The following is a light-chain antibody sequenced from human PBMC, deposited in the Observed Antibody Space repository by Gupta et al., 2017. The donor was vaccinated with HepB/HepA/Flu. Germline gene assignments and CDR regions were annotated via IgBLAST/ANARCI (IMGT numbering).Light chain of an antibody. CDR3: QQYDRWPLS. V-gene: IGKV3-15*01. Sequence: DTVVSQSPIILSVSPGDRVTLSCRTSQNVGTNLAWYQQQVGQAPRLLVFGASSRATGIPARFIGSGSETEFSLIISSLQSEDFALYSCQQYDRWPLSFGGGTRV. CDR2: GAS. J-gene: IGKJ4*01. CDR1: QNVGTN.